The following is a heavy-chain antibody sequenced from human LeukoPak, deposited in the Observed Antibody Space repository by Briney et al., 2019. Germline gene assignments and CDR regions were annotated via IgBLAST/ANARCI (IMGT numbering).Heavy chain of an antibody. J-gene: IGHJ3*02. Sequence: GGSLRLSCTASGFTFGDYAMSWFRQAPGKGLEWVGFIRSKAYGGTTEYAASVKGRFTISRDDSKSIAYLQMNSLKTEDTAVYYCTREEGYCSGGSCYDDAFDIWGQGTMVTVSS. CDR2: IRSKAYGGTT. V-gene: IGHV3-49*03. D-gene: IGHD2-15*01. CDR3: TREEGYCSGGSCYDDAFDI. CDR1: GFTFGDYA.